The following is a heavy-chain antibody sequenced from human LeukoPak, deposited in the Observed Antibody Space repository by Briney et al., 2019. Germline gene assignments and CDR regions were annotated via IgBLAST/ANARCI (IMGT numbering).Heavy chain of an antibody. D-gene: IGHD2-2*01. CDR3: ARDVVAARGSFDY. Sequence: SETLSLTCTVSGGSISSSSYYWGWIRQPPGKGLEWIGSIYYSGSTYYNPSLKSRVTMSVDMSKNQFSLKLRSVTAADTAVYYCARDVVAARGSFDYWGQGTLVTVSS. V-gene: IGHV4-39*07. J-gene: IGHJ4*02. CDR1: GGSISSSSYY. CDR2: IYYSGST.